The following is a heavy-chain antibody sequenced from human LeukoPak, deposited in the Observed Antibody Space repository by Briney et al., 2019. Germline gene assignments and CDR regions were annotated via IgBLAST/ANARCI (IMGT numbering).Heavy chain of an antibody. D-gene: IGHD2-2*01. CDR2: IYHSGST. Sequence: SETLSLTCAVSGYSISSGYYWGWIRQPPGKGLEWIGSIYHSGSTYYNPSLKSRVTISVDTSKNQFSPKLSSVTAADTAVYYCARPPSAVHWYFDLWGRGTLVTVSS. CDR1: GYSISSGYY. V-gene: IGHV4-38-2*01. CDR3: ARPPSAVHWYFDL. J-gene: IGHJ2*01.